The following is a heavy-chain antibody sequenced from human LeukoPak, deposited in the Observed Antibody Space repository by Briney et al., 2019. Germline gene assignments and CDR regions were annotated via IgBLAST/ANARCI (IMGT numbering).Heavy chain of an antibody. J-gene: IGHJ6*02. Sequence: SETLSLTCTVSGGSFSSHYWSWIRQPPGKGLEWIGYISYIGSTNYNPSLKSRVTISVDTSKNQFSLKLSSVTAADTAVYYCARLRENYYYYYGMDVWGQGTTVTVSS. D-gene: IGHD4-17*01. CDR1: GGSFSSHY. CDR3: ARLRENYYYYYGMDV. CDR2: ISYIGST. V-gene: IGHV4-59*08.